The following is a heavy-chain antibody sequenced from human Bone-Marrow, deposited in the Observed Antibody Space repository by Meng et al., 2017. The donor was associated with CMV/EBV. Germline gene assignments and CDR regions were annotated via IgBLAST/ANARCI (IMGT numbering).Heavy chain of an antibody. CDR3: ARDMAVADY. J-gene: IGHJ4*02. V-gene: IGHV3-30*04. CDR2: ISYDGSNK. CDR1: GFTFSSYA. Sequence: GGSLRLSCAASGFTFSSYAMHWVRQAPGKGLEWVAVISYDGSNKYYADSVKGRFTISRDNSKNTLYLQMNSLRAEDTAVYYCARDMAVADYWGQGTLVTVPS. D-gene: IGHD6-19*01.